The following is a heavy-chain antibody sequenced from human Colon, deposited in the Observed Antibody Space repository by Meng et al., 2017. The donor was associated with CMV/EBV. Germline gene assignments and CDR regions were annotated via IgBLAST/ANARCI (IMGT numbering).Heavy chain of an antibody. CDR1: GASIRSYY. J-gene: IGHJ6*02. D-gene: IGHD6-13*01. V-gene: IGHV4-4*07. CDR2: TYSDGSV. CDR3: ATCPCVSWWRANDLDV. Sequence: SETLSLTCIISGASIRSYYWRWARQPAGKGLEWIGHTYSDGSVKSNPTLKSRVTNTSKNHFSLRVTSVTAADTAVFWCATCPCVSWWRANDLDVWGQGTTVTVSS.